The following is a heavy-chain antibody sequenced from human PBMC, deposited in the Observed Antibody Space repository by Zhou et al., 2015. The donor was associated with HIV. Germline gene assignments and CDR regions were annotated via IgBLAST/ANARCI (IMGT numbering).Heavy chain of an antibody. CDR3: ARSDGYCSSTSCYTGYYYYYGMDV. Sequence: QVQLVQSGAEVKKPGSSVKVSCKASGGTFSSYTISWVRQAPGQGLEWMGRIIPILGIANYAQKFQGRVTITADKSTSTAYMELSSLRSEDTAVYYCARSDGYCSSTSCYTGYYYYYGMDVWDQGP. V-gene: IGHV1-69*02. CDR1: GGTFSSYT. D-gene: IGHD2-2*02. J-gene: IGHJ6*02. CDR2: IIPILGIA.